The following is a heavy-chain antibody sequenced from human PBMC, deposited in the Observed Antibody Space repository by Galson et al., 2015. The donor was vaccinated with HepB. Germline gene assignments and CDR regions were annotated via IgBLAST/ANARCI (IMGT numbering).Heavy chain of an antibody. CDR2: IIPMFGTA. V-gene: IGHV1-69*13. Sequence: SVKVSCKAPRDTFSTYAISWVRQAPGQGLEWMGGIIPMFGTADYAPKFQDRVTITADESTTTVYMDLSSVKSEDTALYYCARAEFGVVTPPIYGMDVWGQGTTVTVSS. D-gene: IGHD3-3*01. CDR3: ARAEFGVVTPPIYGMDV. CDR1: RDTFSTYA. J-gene: IGHJ6*02.